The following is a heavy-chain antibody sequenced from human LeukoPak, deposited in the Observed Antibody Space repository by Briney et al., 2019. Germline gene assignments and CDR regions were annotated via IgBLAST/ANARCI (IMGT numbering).Heavy chain of an antibody. D-gene: IGHD1-26*01. V-gene: IGHV1-18*01. J-gene: IGHJ4*02. CDR2: ISAYNGHT. CDR3: ARDQWPGVGATY. Sequence: ASVKVSCKASGYTFTSYGVRWVRQAAGQGLEWMGWISAYNGHTNYAQTLQGRVTMTTDTSTSTAYMELRSLRSDATAAYYCARDQWPGVGATYWGQGTLVTVSS. CDR1: GYTFTSYG.